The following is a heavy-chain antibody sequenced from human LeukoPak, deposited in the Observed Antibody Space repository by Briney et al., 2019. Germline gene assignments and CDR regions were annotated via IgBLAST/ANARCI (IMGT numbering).Heavy chain of an antibody. Sequence: PGGSLRLSCAASGFPFSRYWMNWVRQAPGKGLEWVANIKQDGSEKFYVDSVKGRFTISRDNAKNSLYLQMNSLRADDTAVYYCASLGNWGQGTLVTVSS. V-gene: IGHV3-7*01. CDR1: GFPFSRYW. J-gene: IGHJ4*02. CDR2: IKQDGSEK. D-gene: IGHD1-1*01. CDR3: ASLGN.